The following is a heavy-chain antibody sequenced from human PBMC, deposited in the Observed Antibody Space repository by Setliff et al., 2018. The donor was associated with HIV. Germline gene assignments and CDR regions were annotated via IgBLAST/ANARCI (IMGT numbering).Heavy chain of an antibody. Sequence: SCKASGYTFSSYDINWVRQATGQGLEWLSYISSSGSTIYYAYSVKGRFTISRDNSKNTVYLQMNSLRAEDTAVYYCARVERLPAGFYYYYYMDVWGKGTTVTVSS. V-gene: IGHV3-48*01. CDR3: ARVERLPAGFYYYYYMDV. CDR2: ISSSGSTI. CDR1: GYTFSSYD. J-gene: IGHJ6*03. D-gene: IGHD1-26*01.